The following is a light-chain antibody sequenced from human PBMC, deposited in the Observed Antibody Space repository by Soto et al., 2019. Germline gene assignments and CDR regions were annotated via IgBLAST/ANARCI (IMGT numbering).Light chain of an antibody. J-gene: IGLJ2*01. CDR2: DDA. CDR3: QVYDRSADQVI. Sequence: SYILTQSPSVSVAPGQTATITCGANNIGTKSVHWYQQKPGQAPELVVYDDADRPSGIPERFSGSNSGNTAALTIRRVEAGDEADYYSQVYDRSADQVIFGGGTKLTVL. V-gene: IGLV3-21*02. CDR1: NIGTKS.